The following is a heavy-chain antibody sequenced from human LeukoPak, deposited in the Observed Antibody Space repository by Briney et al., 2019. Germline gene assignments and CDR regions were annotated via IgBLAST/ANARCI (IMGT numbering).Heavy chain of an antibody. J-gene: IGHJ2*01. V-gene: IGHV1-58*01. Sequence: SVKVSSKASGFTFTSSAVQWVRRARGQRLEWIGWIVVGSGNTNYAQKFQERVTITRDMSTSTAYMELSSLRSEDTAVYYCAADRYYYGSGSYYRWYFDLWGRGTLVTVSS. CDR3: AADRYYYGSGSYYRWYFDL. CDR1: GFTFTSSA. CDR2: IVVGSGNT. D-gene: IGHD3-10*01.